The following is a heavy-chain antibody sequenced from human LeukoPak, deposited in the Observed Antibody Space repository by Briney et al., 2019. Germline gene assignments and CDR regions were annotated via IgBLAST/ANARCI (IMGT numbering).Heavy chain of an antibody. CDR3: ARATSYGANDH. D-gene: IGHD4-17*01. J-gene: IGHJ4*02. V-gene: IGHV1-46*01. Sequence: ASVKVSCKASGYTFTSYFIHWVRQAPGQGLEWMGIINTSGGSTIYAQQFQGRVTMTRDTSTSTVYMELSSLRSEDTAVYYCARATSYGANDHWGQGTLVTVPS. CDR2: INTSGGST. CDR1: GYTFTSYF.